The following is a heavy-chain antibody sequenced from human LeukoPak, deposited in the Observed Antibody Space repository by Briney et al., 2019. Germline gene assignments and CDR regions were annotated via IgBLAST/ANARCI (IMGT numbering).Heavy chain of an antibody. D-gene: IGHD2-15*01. Sequence: ASVKVSCKASGGTFSSYAISWVRQAPGQGLEWMGGIIPIFGTANYAQKFQGRVRITADESTSTAYMELSSLRSEDTAVYYCALGYCSGGSCNYYYYYGMDVWGQGTTVTVSS. V-gene: IGHV1-69*13. CDR2: IIPIFGTA. J-gene: IGHJ6*02. CDR1: GGTFSSYA. CDR3: ALGYCSGGSCNYYYYYGMDV.